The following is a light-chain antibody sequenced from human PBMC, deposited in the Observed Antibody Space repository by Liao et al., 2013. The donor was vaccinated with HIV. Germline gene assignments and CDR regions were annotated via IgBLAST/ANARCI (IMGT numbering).Light chain of an antibody. CDR1: QLFDQS. V-gene: IGLV3-1*01. Sequence: SYELTQPPSLSVSPGQTAHITCTGAQLFDQSAFWYQQRPGQSPVLVIYHNNKRPSGIPERFSGSKSGITATLTITGTQAMDEADYYCQAWDSSTGVFGPGTKVTVL. CDR2: HNN. J-gene: IGLJ1*01. CDR3: QAWDSSTGV.